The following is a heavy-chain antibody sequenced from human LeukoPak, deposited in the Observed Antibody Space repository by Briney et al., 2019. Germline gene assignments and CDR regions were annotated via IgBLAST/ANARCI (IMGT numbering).Heavy chain of an antibody. Sequence: PGGSLRLSCAASGFTFSNYWMSWVRQAPGKGLEWVASIKEDGSDKYYVGSVKGRFTISRDNAKNSLYLQMDSLRADDTAVYYCARDTYRFDDYWGQGTLVTVSS. CDR1: GFTFSNYW. CDR2: IKEDGSDK. CDR3: ARDTYRFDDY. V-gene: IGHV3-7*01. J-gene: IGHJ4*02.